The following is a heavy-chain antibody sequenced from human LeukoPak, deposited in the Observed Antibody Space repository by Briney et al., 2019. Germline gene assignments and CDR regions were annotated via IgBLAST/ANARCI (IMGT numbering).Heavy chain of an antibody. CDR1: GYTFTGYY. CDR3: AREGRSSSRAIYNWFDP. D-gene: IGHD6-13*01. V-gene: IGHV1-2*02. J-gene: IGHJ5*02. CDR2: INPNSGGT. Sequence: ASVKVSCKASGYTFTGYYMHWVRQAPGQGLEWMGWINPNSGGTNYAQKFQGRVTMTRDTSISTAYMELSRLRSDDTAVYYCAREGRSSSRAIYNWFDPWGQGTLVTVSS.